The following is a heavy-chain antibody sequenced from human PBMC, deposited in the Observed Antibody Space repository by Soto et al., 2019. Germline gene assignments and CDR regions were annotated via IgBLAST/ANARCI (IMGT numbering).Heavy chain of an antibody. V-gene: IGHV3-21*01. CDR2: ISSSSSYL. J-gene: IGHJ3*02. CDR3: ARVRATVTPLIAFDI. Sequence: EVQLVASGGGLVKPGGSLRLSCAASGFTFSSYSMNWVRQAPGKGLEWVSSISSSSSYLYYADSVKGRFTIARDNAKNSLYLQMNSLRAEDTAVYYCARVRATVTPLIAFDIWGQGTMGTVS. D-gene: IGHD4-17*01. CDR1: GFTFSSYS.